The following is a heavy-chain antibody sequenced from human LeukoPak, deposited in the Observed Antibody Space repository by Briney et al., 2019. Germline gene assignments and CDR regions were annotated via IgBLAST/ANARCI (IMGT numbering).Heavy chain of an antibody. V-gene: IGHV4-59*01. CDR3: AREGPSSSGSYLNCFDP. Sequence: SETLSLTCTVSGGSISNYYWSWFRQPPGKGLEWFGYIYYSGSTKYNPSLKSRVTISVDTSKNQFSLKLSSVTAADTAVYYCAREGPSSSGSYLNCFDPWGQGTLVTVSS. CDR1: GGSISNYY. D-gene: IGHD1-26*01. CDR2: IYYSGST. J-gene: IGHJ5*02.